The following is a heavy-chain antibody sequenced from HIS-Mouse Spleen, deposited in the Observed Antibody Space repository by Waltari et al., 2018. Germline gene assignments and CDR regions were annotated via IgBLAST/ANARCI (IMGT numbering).Heavy chain of an antibody. CDR2: IYYSGST. CDR1: GGSLRSRSYY. V-gene: IGHV4-39*07. Sequence: QLQLQESGPGLVKPSEPLSLTCTVSGGSLRSRSYYWGWIRQPPGKGLEWIGSIYYSGSTYYNPSLKSRVTISVDTSKNQFSLKLSSVTAADTAVYYCAREIPYSSSWYDWYFDLWGRGTLVTVSS. J-gene: IGHJ2*01. CDR3: AREIPYSSSWYDWYFDL. D-gene: IGHD6-13*01.